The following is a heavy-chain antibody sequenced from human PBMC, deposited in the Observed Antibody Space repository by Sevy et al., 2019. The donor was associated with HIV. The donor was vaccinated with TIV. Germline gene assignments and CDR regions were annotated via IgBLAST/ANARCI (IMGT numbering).Heavy chain of an antibody. CDR3: ARHGPNWVDAFDI. D-gene: IGHD7-27*01. CDR1: GGSISSYH. J-gene: IGHJ3*02. CDR2: IYYSGSP. V-gene: IGHV4-59*01. Sequence: SESLSLTCTVSGGSISSYHWSWIRQPPGKGLEWIGYIYYSGSPNYNPSLKSRVTISVDTYKNQFSLRLSSVTAADTAVYYCARHGPNWVDAFDIWGQGTVVTVSS.